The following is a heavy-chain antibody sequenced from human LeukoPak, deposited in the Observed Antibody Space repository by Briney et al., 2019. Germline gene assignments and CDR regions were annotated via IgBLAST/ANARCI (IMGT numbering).Heavy chain of an antibody. V-gene: IGHV1-18*01. J-gene: IGHJ4*02. Sequence: ASVKVSCKASGYTFTSYGISWVRQAPGQGLEWMGWISAYNGNTNCAQKLQGRVTMTTDTSTSTAYMEVRSLRSDDTAVYYCARVATDYYGSGSYSGFDYWGQGTLVTVSS. D-gene: IGHD3-10*01. CDR1: GYTFTSYG. CDR2: ISAYNGNT. CDR3: ARVATDYYGSGSYSGFDY.